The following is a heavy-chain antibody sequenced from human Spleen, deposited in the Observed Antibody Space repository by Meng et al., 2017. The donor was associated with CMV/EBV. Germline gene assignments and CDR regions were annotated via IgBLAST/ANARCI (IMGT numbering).Heavy chain of an antibody. CDR2: VDPEDGET. CDR3: ALGLYTTSWFFDL. CDR1: GYTFTDYY. D-gene: IGHD1-14*01. V-gene: IGHV1-69-2*01. J-gene: IGHJ2*01. Sequence: KVSGYTFTDYYIHWVQQAPGKGLEWMGLVDPEDGETIYAEKSQGRVTISADTSTDTIYMELSSLRSEDTAVYFCALGLYTTSWFFDLWGRGTLVTVSS.